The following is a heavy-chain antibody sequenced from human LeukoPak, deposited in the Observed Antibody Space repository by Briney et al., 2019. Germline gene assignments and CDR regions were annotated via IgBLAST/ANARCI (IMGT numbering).Heavy chain of an antibody. CDR3: AGNYGDYVRGLDY. CDR2: MSGSGANT. J-gene: IGHJ4*02. V-gene: IGHV3-23*01. Sequence: GGSLRLSCAASGLTFSTYAMSWVRQAPGKGLEWVSVMSGSGANTFYADSVKGRFTISRDNSKNTLYLQMNSLRAEDTAVYYCAGNYGDYVRGLDYWGQGTLVTVSS. CDR1: GLTFSTYA. D-gene: IGHD4-17*01.